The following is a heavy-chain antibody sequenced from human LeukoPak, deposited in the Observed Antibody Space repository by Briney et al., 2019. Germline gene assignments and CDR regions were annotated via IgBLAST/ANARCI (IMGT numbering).Heavy chain of an antibody. J-gene: IGHJ4*02. V-gene: IGHV3-53*01. CDR1: GFTVSSNY. D-gene: IGHD6-13*01. CDR3: ARESPSAGFDY. Sequence: GGSLRLSCAASGFTVSSNYMSWVRQAPGKGLEWVSVIYSDGSAYSADSVKGRFTISRDNSKNTLYLQMNNLRAEDTAVYYCARESPSAGFDYWGQGTLVTVSS. CDR2: IYSDGSA.